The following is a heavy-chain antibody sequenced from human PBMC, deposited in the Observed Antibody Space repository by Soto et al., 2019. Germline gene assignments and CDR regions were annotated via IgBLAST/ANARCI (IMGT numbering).Heavy chain of an antibody. J-gene: IGHJ4*02. V-gene: IGHV3-15*07. Sequence: EVQLVESGGGLVKPGGSLRLSCAVSGFTFDKVWMNWVRQAPGKGLEWVGRIKSKTDGGTTDDTAPVKGRFTISRDDSKHMLYLQMNNLKTEDTGMYFCTTGRDDLLYWGQGTLVTVSS. CDR2: IKSKTDGGTT. CDR3: TTGRDDLLY. CDR1: GFTFDKVW. D-gene: IGHD1-26*01.